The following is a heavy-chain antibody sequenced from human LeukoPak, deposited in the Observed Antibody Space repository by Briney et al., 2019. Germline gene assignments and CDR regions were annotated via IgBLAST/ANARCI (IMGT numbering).Heavy chain of an antibody. V-gene: IGHV3-30*18. CDR2: ISDDGNIK. Sequence: GGSLRLSCAASGLIFSRDGMHWVRQAPGKGLEWVAVISDDGNIKYYADSVKGRFTISRDNSKSTLYLQMNSLRAEDTAVYYCAKEGEAVAGTWNWFDPWGQGTLVTVSS. D-gene: IGHD6-19*01. J-gene: IGHJ5*02. CDR1: GLIFSRDG. CDR3: AKEGEAVAGTWNWFDP.